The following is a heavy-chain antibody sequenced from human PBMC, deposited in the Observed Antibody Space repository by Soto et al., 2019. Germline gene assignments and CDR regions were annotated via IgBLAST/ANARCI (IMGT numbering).Heavy chain of an antibody. D-gene: IGHD1-26*01. CDR2: IKEDGSEN. J-gene: IGHJ4*02. CDR3: ARDGTSITKIRRNDY. CDR1: GFTFSDYW. V-gene: IGHV3-7*01. Sequence: GGSLRLSCAASGFTFSDYWMIWARQAPRKGLEWVASIKEDGSENFYVDSVKGRFTISRDNTKNSLYLQMNSLRGEDTAVYYCARDGTSITKIRRNDYWGQGTLVTVSS.